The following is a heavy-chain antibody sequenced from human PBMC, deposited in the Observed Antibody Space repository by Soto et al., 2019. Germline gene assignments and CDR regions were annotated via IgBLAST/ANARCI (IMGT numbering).Heavy chain of an antibody. Sequence: QVQLVQSGVEVKKPGASVKVSCKASGYTFTSYGISWVRQAPGQGLEWMGWISGYSGNTNYAQRLQGRVTMTTDTSXXTAYMELRSLRSDDTAVYYCARVGSYDSSGNKYDYWGQGTLVTVSS. V-gene: IGHV1-18*01. J-gene: IGHJ4*02. CDR1: GYTFTSYG. D-gene: IGHD3-22*01. CDR3: ARVGSYDSSGNKYDY. CDR2: ISGYSGNT.